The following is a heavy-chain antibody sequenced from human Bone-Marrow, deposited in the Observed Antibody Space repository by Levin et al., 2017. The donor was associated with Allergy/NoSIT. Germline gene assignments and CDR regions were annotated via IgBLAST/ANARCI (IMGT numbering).Heavy chain of an antibody. J-gene: IGHJ4*02. V-gene: IGHV3-73*01. CDR2: VRSKTNTYAT. D-gene: IGHD3-3*01. CDR3: SVYHYNASGYFDS. Sequence: GGSLRLSCAASEFTFRGSTVHWVRQASGKGLEWVGHVRSKTNTYATAYAASLRGRFTISRDDSKNTAYLQMDSLTTEDAAVYFCSVYHYNASGYFDSWGQGTLVSVSS. CDR1: EFTFRGST.